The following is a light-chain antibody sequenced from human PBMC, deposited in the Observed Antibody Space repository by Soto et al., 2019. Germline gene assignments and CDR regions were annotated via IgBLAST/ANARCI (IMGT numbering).Light chain of an antibody. CDR1: QSITTF. Sequence: DIQMTQSPSTLSASAGDRVTIACRASQSITTFLAWYQQKPGKAPKLLIYKASTLESGVPSRFSGSGSGTEFTLTISSLQPDDFAAYYCQQYKSYPLTFGGGTKVEIK. J-gene: IGKJ4*01. V-gene: IGKV1-5*03. CDR2: KAS. CDR3: QQYKSYPLT.